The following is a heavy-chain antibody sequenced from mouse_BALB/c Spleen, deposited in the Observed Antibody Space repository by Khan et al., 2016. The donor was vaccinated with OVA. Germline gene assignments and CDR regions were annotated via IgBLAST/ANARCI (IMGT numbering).Heavy chain of an antibody. CDR2: ISHGGSYT. V-gene: IGHV5-6*01. Sequence: EVKLVESGGDLVKPGGSLNLSCEASGFTFSSYGMSWLRQTPDKRLEWVATISHGGSYTYFPDSVKGRLTISRDNAKNTLYLQMSSQKSEDTAMYYCARHRVTTPTAWFAYWGQGTLVTVFA. J-gene: IGHJ3*01. CDR3: ARHRVTTPTAWFAY. CDR1: GFTFSSYG. D-gene: IGHD1-2*01.